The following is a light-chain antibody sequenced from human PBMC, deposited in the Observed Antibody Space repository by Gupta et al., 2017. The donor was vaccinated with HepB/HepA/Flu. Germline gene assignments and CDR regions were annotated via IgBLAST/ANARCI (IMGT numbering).Light chain of an antibody. CDR1: QSVSSSY. Sequence: EIVLTQSPGTLSLSPGERATLSCRASQSVSSSYLGWYQQRPGQAPRLLIYGASNRATGIPDRFSGSGSGTDFTLTISRLEPEDFAVYYCQQHGSSPLTFAGGTKVDIK. CDR2: GAS. V-gene: IGKV3-20*01. J-gene: IGKJ4*01. CDR3: QQHGSSPLT.